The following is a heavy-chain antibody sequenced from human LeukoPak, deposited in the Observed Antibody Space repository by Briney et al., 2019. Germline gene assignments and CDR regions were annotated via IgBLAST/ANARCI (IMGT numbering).Heavy chain of an antibody. V-gene: IGHV7-4-1*02. Sequence: ASVKVSCKASGYTFTSYAMNWVRQAPGQGLEWMGWINTNTGNPTYAQGFTGRFVFSLDTSVSTAYLQISSLKAEDTAVYYCARVLYYYGSGRGYYYYYYMDVWGKGTTVTVSS. CDR1: GYTFTSYA. D-gene: IGHD3-10*01. CDR3: ARVLYYYGSGRGYYYYYYMDV. CDR2: INTNTGNP. J-gene: IGHJ6*03.